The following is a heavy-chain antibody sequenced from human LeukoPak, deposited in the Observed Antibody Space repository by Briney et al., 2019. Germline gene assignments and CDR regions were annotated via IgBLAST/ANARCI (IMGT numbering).Heavy chain of an antibody. CDR3: AKGGSSCHP. Sequence: GGSLRLSCAASGFTINDYDMIWVRQAPGKGLEWVSAISGSGGSTYYADSVKGRFTISRDNSKNTLYLQMNSLRAEDTAVYYCAKGGSSCHPWGQGTLVTVSS. V-gene: IGHV3-23*01. CDR2: ISGSGGST. CDR1: GFTINDYD. D-gene: IGHD6-13*01. J-gene: IGHJ5*02.